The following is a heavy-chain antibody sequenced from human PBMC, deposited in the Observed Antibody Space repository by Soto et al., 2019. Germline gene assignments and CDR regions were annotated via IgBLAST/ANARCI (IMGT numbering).Heavy chain of an antibody. D-gene: IGHD3-22*01. CDR1: GFTFSSYA. CDR3: ATGLLYDSRNYYFDF. CDR2: ISGSGGST. J-gene: IGHJ4*02. Sequence: EVQLLESGGGLVQPGGSLRLSCAASGFTFSSYAMSWVRQAPGKGLEWVSAISGSGGSTYYADSVKGRFAMSRDNSKNTLYVQMNSMRVDDTAVYYCATGLLYDSRNYYFDFWGQGTLVTVSS. V-gene: IGHV3-23*01.